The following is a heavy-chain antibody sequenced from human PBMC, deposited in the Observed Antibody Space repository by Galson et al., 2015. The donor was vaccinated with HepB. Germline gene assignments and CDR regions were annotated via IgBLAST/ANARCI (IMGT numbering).Heavy chain of an antibody. J-gene: IGHJ3*02. CDR1: GFTFSSYA. Sequence: SLRLSCAASGFTFSSYAMSWVRQAPGKGLEWVSAISGSGGSTYYADSVKGRFTISRDNSKNTLYLQMNSLRAEDTAVYYCAKAIRLLEWLLLNPDAFDIWGQGTMVTVSS. CDR2: ISGSGGST. V-gene: IGHV3-23*01. CDR3: AKAIRLLEWLLLNPDAFDI. D-gene: IGHD3-3*01.